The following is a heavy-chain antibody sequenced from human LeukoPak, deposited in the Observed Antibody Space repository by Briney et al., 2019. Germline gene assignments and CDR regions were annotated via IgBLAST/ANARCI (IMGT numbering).Heavy chain of an antibody. CDR3: TRLKVSGDVFFDY. V-gene: IGHV3-49*04. CDR2: IRSKAYGGTT. D-gene: IGHD4-17*01. CDR1: GFTFGDYA. J-gene: IGHJ4*02. Sequence: GGSLRLSCTASGFTFGDYAMSWVRQAPGKGLEWVGFIRSKAYGGTTEYAASVKGRFTISRDDSKSIAYLQMNSLKTEDTAVYYCTRLKVSGDVFFDYWGQGTLVTVSS.